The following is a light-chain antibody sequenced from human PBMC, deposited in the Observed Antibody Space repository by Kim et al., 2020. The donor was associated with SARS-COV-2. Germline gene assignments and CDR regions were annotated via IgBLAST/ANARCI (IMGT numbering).Light chain of an antibody. CDR3: NSRASSGNQ. CDR1: SLRSYY. CDR2: GKN. V-gene: IGLV3-19*01. Sequence: SSELTQDPAVSVALGQTVRITCQGDSLRSYYASWYQQKPGQAPVLVIYGKNNRPSGIPDRFSGSSSGNTASLTITGAPAEDEADYSCNSRASSGNQFGGW. J-gene: IGLJ2*01.